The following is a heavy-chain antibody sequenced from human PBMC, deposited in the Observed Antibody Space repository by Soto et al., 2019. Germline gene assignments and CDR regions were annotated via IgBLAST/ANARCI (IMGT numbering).Heavy chain of an antibody. J-gene: IGHJ3*02. CDR2: IYSGGST. CDR1: AVTVSSNY. D-gene: IGHD3-10*01. V-gene: IGHV3-53*04. Sequence: GGSLRLSCAASAVTVSSNYMSWVRQAPGKGLEWVSVIYSGGSTYYADSVKGRFTISRHNSKNTLYLQMNSLRAEDTAVYYCARGITMVRADAFDIWGQGTMVTVSS. CDR3: ARGITMVRADAFDI.